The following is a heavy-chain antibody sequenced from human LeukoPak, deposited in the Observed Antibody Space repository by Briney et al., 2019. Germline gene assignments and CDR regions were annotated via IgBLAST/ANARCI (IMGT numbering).Heavy chain of an antibody. CDR3: AKLAGDSSGYYFDY. CDR1: GFTFSSYG. J-gene: IGHJ4*02. D-gene: IGHD3-22*01. Sequence: QPGRSLRLSCAASGFTFSSYGMHWVRQAPGKGLEWVAVIWYDGSNTYYADSVKGRFTIARDNSKNTLYLKMNSLRAEDTAVYYCAKLAGDSSGYYFDYWGQGTLVTVSS. V-gene: IGHV3-33*06. CDR2: IWYDGSNT.